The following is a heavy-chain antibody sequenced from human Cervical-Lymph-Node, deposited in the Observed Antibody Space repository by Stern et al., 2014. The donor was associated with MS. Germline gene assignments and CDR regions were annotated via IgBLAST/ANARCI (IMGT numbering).Heavy chain of an antibody. CDR3: ARHPPRRKWDDPNYGMDV. J-gene: IGHJ6*02. CDR2: IYPDDSDI. D-gene: IGHD1-1*01. V-gene: IGHV5-51*01. Sequence: VQLVQSGAEVKKPGESLKISCKGSGYTFTNNWIAWVRQMPGKGLEWMGIIYPDDSDIRYSPSLQGTVTISADKSISTAYMKWSTLKPADSPVYYCARHPPRRKWDDPNYGMDVWGQGTTVTVSS. CDR1: GYTFTNNW.